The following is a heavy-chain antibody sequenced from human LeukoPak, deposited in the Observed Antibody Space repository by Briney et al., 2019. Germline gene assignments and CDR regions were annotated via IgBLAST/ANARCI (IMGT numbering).Heavy chain of an antibody. J-gene: IGHJ5*02. CDR3: ARLAGYCSGGSCYSFSP. V-gene: IGHV4-59*01. CDR1: GGSISSYY. D-gene: IGHD2-15*01. CDR2: IYYSGST. Sequence: SETLSLTCTVSGGSISSYYWSWIRQPPGEGLEWIGYIYYSGSTNYNPSLKSRVTISVDTSKNQFSLKLSSVTAADTAVYYCARLAGYCSGGSCYSFSPWGQGTLVTVSS.